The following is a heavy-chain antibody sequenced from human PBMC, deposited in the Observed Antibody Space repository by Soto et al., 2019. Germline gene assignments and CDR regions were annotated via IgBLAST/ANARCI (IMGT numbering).Heavy chain of an antibody. Sequence: QITLKESGPASLKPTQTLTLTCSFSGFSLSTEGVGVNWIRQPPGKALEWLALIYWDDDKRYSPSLKSRLTITKEPSKNQVVLTLTNINPVDTGTYFCARSVRGVTMDVWGQGTAVTVSS. V-gene: IGHV2-5*02. J-gene: IGHJ6*02. CDR2: IYWDDDK. CDR1: GFSLSTEGVG. CDR3: ARSVRGVTMDV. D-gene: IGHD3-10*01.